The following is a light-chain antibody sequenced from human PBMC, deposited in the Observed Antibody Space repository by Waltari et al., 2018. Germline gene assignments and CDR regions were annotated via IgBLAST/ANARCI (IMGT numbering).Light chain of an antibody. Sequence: VLTQSPGTLSLSPGERATFSCRASQSITKRYFAWYQQKPGQAPRLLVYGASSRAPGIPDRFSGSVSGTDFTLTISRLEPEDFAVYYCQQYGSSVMYTFGQGTKLEIK. CDR3: QQYGSSVMYT. CDR2: GAS. J-gene: IGKJ2*01. CDR1: QSITKRY. V-gene: IGKV3-20*01.